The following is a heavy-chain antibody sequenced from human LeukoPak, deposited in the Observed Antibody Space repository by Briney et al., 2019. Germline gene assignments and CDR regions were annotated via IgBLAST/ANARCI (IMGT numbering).Heavy chain of an antibody. CDR2: IIPILGIA. CDR1: GYTFTSYG. Sequence: SVNVSCKASGYTFTSYGISWVRQAPGQGLEWMGRIIPILGIANYAQKFQGRVTITADKSTSTAYMELSSLRSEDTAVYYCARAVYCSGGSCYSGGNWFDPWGQGTLVTVSS. D-gene: IGHD2-15*01. V-gene: IGHV1-69*04. CDR3: ARAVYCSGGSCYSGGNWFDP. J-gene: IGHJ5*02.